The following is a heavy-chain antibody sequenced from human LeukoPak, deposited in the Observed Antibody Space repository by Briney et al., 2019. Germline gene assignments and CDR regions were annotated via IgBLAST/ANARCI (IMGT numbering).Heavy chain of an antibody. CDR2: INHSGST. CDR1: GGSFSGYY. V-gene: IGHV4-34*01. Sequence: PSETLSLTCAVYGGSFSGYYWSWIRQPPGKGLEWIGEINHSGSTNYNPSLKSRVTISVDTSKNQFSLKLSSVTAADTAVYYCAREGGSGSSGYYYWYFDLWGRGTLVTVSS. D-gene: IGHD3-22*01. J-gene: IGHJ2*01. CDR3: AREGGSGSSGYYYWYFDL.